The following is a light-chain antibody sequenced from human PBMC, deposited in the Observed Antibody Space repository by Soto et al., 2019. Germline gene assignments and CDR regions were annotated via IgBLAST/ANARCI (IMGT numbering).Light chain of an antibody. CDR2: GAS. Sequence: EVLITQSPDTLSVSPGERATLSCRASQSVSSNLAWYQQKPGQAPRLLIYGASTRATGIPARFSGSGSGTEFTLTISSLQSEDFAVYYCQQYNNWPRTFAQGTKVDIK. J-gene: IGKJ1*01. CDR1: QSVSSN. CDR3: QQYNNWPRT. V-gene: IGKV3-15*01.